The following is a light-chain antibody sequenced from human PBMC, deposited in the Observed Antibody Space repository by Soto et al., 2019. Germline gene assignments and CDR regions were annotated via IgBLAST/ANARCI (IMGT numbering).Light chain of an antibody. CDR3: SSYAGSNNLV. CDR1: SSDVGGYDF. Sequence: QSALTQPPSASGSPGQSVTISCTGTSSDVGGYDFVSWYQHHPGKAPKLMIYEVSKRPSGVPDRFSGSKSGNTASLTVSGLQAEDEADYYCSSYAGSNNLVFGTGTKVTV. CDR2: EVS. V-gene: IGLV2-8*01. J-gene: IGLJ1*01.